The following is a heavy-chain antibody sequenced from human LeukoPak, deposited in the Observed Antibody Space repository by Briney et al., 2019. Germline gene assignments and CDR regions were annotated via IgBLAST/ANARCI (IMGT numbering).Heavy chain of an antibody. D-gene: IGHD3-22*01. CDR3: AAGYDSRILCY. CDR2: IYHSGST. CDR1: GYSISSGYY. J-gene: IGHJ4*02. Sequence: SETLSLTCTVSGYSISSGYYWGWIRQPPGKGLEWIGSIYHSGSTYYNPSLKSRVTISVDTSKNQFSLKLSSVTAADTAVYYCAAGYDSRILCYWGQGTLVTVSS. V-gene: IGHV4-38-2*02.